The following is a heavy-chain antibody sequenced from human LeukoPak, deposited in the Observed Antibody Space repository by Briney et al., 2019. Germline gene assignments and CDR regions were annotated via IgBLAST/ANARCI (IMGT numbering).Heavy chain of an antibody. CDR3: ARVLLWFGESPAYFDY. D-gene: IGHD3-10*01. CDR1: GYTFTSYG. V-gene: IGHV1-18*01. Sequence: ASVKVSCKASGYTFTSYGISWVRQAPGQGLEWMGWISAYNGNTNYAQKLQGRVTMTTDTSTSTAYMELRSLRFDDTAVYYCARVLLWFGESPAYFDYWGQGTLVTVSS. CDR2: ISAYNGNT. J-gene: IGHJ4*02.